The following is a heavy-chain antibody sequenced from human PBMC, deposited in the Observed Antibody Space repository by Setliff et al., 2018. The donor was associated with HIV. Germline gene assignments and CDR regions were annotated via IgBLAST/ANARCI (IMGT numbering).Heavy chain of an antibody. CDR1: GFTVSSTY. V-gene: IGHV3-66*01. Sequence: GGSLRLSCAVSGFTVSSTYMTWVRQAPGKGLEWVSVIYSGGNTYYADSVQGRFTISRDNSTNTLYLQMNSLRAEDTAVYYCAKGALVGATRNYMDVWGKGTTVTVSS. D-gene: IGHD1-26*01. CDR2: IYSGGNT. CDR3: AKGALVGATRNYMDV. J-gene: IGHJ6*03.